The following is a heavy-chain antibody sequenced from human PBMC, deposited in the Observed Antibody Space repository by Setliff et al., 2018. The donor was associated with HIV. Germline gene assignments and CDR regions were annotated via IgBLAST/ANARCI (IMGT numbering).Heavy chain of an antibody. CDR1: GGPISTDHN. Sequence: SETLSLTCTVSGGPISTDHNWGWFRQPPGKGLEWIAGIHEKGRTYYNPSLKSRVTILMDTSNKQFSVRLRSVTAADTATYYCARHRQWHLLPDHWGQGVWVTVSS. CDR2: IHEKGRT. CDR3: ARHRQWHLLPDH. D-gene: IGHD6-19*01. V-gene: IGHV4-39*01. J-gene: IGHJ4*02.